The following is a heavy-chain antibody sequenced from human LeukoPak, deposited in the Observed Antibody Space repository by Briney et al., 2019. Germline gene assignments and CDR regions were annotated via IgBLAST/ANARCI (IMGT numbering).Heavy chain of an antibody. D-gene: IGHD2-21*02. CDR1: GVTFSSYA. Sequence: PGGSLRLSCAASGVTFSSYAIHCVRQAPGKGREWGTVISYDGSNKYYADSVKCRFTIARDNSKNTLYPQMNSMRAEDTAVYYCARPYCAGDCSKADYWGQGTLVTVSS. CDR2: ISYDGSNK. J-gene: IGHJ4*02. V-gene: IGHV3-30*01. CDR3: ARPYCAGDCSKADY.